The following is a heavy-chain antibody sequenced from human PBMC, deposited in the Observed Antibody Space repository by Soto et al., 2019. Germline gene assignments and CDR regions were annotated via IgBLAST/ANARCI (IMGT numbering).Heavy chain of an antibody. CDR3: ARDKNDYGDYVSPYYYYGMDV. D-gene: IGHD4-17*01. CDR2: IYYSGST. Sequence: KPSETLSLTCTVSGGSISSGGYYWSWIRQHPGKGLEWIGYIYYSGSTYYNPSLKSRVTISVDTSKNQFSLKLSSVTAADTAVYYCARDKNDYGDYVSPYYYYGMDVWGQGTTVTVSS. CDR1: GGSISSGGYY. V-gene: IGHV4-31*03. J-gene: IGHJ6*02.